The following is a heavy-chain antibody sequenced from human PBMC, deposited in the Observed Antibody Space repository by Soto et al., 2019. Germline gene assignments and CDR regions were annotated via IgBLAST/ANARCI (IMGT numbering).Heavy chain of an antibody. V-gene: IGHV4-59*01. Sequence: SETLSLTCTVSGGSISSYYWSWIRQPPGKGLEWIGYIYYSGSTNYNPSLKSRFTISVDTSKIQFSLKLSSVTAADTAVFYCARVPSSSWRHNWFDPWGQGTLVTVSS. CDR3: ARVPSSSWRHNWFDP. CDR2: IYYSGST. D-gene: IGHD6-13*01. CDR1: GGSISSYY. J-gene: IGHJ5*02.